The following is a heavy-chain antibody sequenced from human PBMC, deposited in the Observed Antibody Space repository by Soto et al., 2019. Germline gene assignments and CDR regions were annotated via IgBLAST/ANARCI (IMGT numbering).Heavy chain of an antibody. CDR3: ARDTRYSGYDYPYYYYGMDV. J-gene: IGHJ6*02. CDR2: ISAYNGNT. CDR1: GYTFTSYG. D-gene: IGHD5-12*01. V-gene: IGHV1-18*04. Sequence: GASVKVSCKASGYTFTSYGISGVRQAPGQGLEWMGWISAYNGNTNYAQKLQGRVTMTTDTSTSTAYMELRSLRSDDTAVYYCARDTRYSGYDYPYYYYGMDVWGQGTTVTVSS.